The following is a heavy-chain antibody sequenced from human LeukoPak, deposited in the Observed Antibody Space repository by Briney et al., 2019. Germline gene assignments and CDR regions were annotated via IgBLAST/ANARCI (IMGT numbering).Heavy chain of an antibody. CDR2: ISAHNGNT. V-gene: IGHV1-18*01. D-gene: IGHD3-3*01. J-gene: IGHJ4*02. CDR1: GYTFTRYT. CDR3: VRITIFVDYFDY. Sequence: ASVKVSCKASGYTFTRYTISWVRQAPGQGLEWMGRISAHNGNTSYAQKLQGRVTMTTDTSTSTAYMELRSLRSDDTAVYFCVRITIFVDYFDYWGQGTLVTVSS.